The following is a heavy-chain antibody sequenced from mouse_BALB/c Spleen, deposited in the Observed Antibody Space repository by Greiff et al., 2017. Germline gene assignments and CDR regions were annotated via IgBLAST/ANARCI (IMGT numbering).Heavy chain of an antibody. V-gene: IGHV5-4*02. CDR3: ARAIYDRHRGFAY. D-gene: IGHD2-3*01. CDR2: ISDGGSYT. CDR1: GFTFSDYY. J-gene: IGHJ3*01. Sequence: EVQRVESGGGLVKPGGSLKLSCAASGFTFSDYYMYWVRQTPEKRLEWVATISDGGSYTYYPDSVKGRFTISRDNAKNNLYLQMSSLKSEDTAMYYCARAIYDRHRGFAYWGQGTLVTVSA.